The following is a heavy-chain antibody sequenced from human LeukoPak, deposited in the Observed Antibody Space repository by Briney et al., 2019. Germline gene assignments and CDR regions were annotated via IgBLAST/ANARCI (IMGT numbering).Heavy chain of an antibody. D-gene: IGHD4-11*01. CDR2: ISRDGSYI. CDR1: GFTFSSGI. J-gene: IGHJ4*02. Sequence: NAGGSLRLSCAASGFTFSSGIMKLVRQAPGNCLEWVSSISRDGSYIHYADSVKGRFTISRDNSKNTLFLQMSSLRAEDTAVYYCVRRYSNAYDYWGQGTLVTVSS. CDR3: VRRYSNAYDY. V-gene: IGHV3-21*01.